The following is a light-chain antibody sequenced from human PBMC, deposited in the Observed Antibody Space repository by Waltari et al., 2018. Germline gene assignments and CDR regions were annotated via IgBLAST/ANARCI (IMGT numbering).Light chain of an antibody. CDR2: DVS. V-gene: IGLV2-14*01. J-gene: IGLJ2*01. CDR3: SSYTSSGTVV. CDR1: SSDVGGYNY. Sequence: QSALTQPASVSGSPGQSITISCIGTSSDVGGYNYVSWYQQHPGKAPKLMIYDVSNRPSGVSNRFSGSKSGNTASLTISGLQAEDEADYCCSSYTSSGTVVFGGGTKLTVL.